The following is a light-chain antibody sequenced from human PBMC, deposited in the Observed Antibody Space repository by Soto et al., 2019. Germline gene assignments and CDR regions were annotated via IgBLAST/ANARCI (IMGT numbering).Light chain of an antibody. V-gene: IGLV2-8*01. CDR1: SSDVGGYNY. J-gene: IGLJ2*01. CDR3: SAYAGSNAHVV. Sequence: QSVLTQPPSASGSPGQSVTISCTGTSSDVGGYNYVSWYQQHPGKAPKLMIYEVSKRPSGVPDRFSGSKSGNTASLTVSGLQAEDEADYYCSAYAGSNAHVVFGGGTKRTVL. CDR2: EVS.